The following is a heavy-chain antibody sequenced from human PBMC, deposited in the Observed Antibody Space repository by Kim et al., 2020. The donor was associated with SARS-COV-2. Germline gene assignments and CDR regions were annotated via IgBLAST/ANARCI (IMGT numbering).Heavy chain of an antibody. CDR3: AKGLYYYDDSGYAAEYFQH. J-gene: IGHJ1*01. D-gene: IGHD3-22*01. CDR1: GFRFIDYA. V-gene: IGHV3-23*01. Sequence: GGSLRLSCAGSGFRFIDYAMSWVRQAPGKGLDWVAAIKNLDGKSYYADSVKGRFTISRDTSANTLYLQMNSLRAEDTAVYFCAKGLYYYDDSGYAAEYFQHWGQGTLGTV. CDR2: IKNLDGKS.